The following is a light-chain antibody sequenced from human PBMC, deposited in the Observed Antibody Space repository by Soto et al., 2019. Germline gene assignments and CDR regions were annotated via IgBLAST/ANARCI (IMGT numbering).Light chain of an antibody. J-gene: IGKJ3*01. Sequence: EIVLTQSPATLSLSPGERATLSCRASQSVSSYLAWDQQKPDQAPRLLIYDASNRATGIPARFSGSGSGTDFTLTISSLELEDFAVYHCQQRSNWPTFGPGTKVEIK. CDR1: QSVSSY. CDR2: DAS. V-gene: IGKV3-11*01. CDR3: QQRSNWPT.